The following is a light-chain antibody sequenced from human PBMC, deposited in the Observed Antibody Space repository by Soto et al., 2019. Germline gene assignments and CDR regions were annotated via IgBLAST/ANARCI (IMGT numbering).Light chain of an antibody. CDR2: GAS. CDR1: QSVSSSY. CDR3: QQYGSSPVT. V-gene: IGKV3-20*01. J-gene: IGKJ1*01. Sequence: EIVLTQSPATLSLSPGERATLSCRASQSVSSSYLAWYQQKPGQAPRLLIYGASSRATGIPDRFSGSGSGTDFTLTISRLEPADFAVYYCQQYGSSPVTFAQGTRV.